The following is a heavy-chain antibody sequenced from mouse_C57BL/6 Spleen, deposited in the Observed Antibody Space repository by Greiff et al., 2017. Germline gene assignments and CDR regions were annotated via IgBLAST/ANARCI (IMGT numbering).Heavy chain of an antibody. D-gene: IGHD2-4*01. V-gene: IGHV1-69*01. Sequence: QVQLQQPGAELVMPGASVKLSCKASGYTFTSYWMHWVKQRPGQGLEWIGEIDPSDSYTNYNQKFKGKSTLTVDKSSSTAYMQLSSLTSEESAVYYGERCGDDDGAWGKGTLVTVSA. CDR2: IDPSDSYT. CDR3: ERCGDDDGA. J-gene: IGHJ3*01. CDR1: GYTFTSYW.